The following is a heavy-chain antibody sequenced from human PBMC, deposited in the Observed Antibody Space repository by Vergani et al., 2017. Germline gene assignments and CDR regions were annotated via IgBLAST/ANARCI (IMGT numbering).Heavy chain of an antibody. V-gene: IGHV3-7*03. CDR3: ARVGYSSSWYLPNWYFDL. CDR2: IKQDGSEK. J-gene: IGHJ2*01. Sequence: EVQLVESGGGLVQPGGSLRLSCAASGFTFSSYWMSWVRQAPGKGLEWVANIKQDGSEKYYVDSVKGRFTISRDNAKNSLYLQMNSLRAEDTAVYYCARVGYSSSWYLPNWYFDLWGRGTLVTVSS. D-gene: IGHD6-13*01. CDR1: GFTFSSYW.